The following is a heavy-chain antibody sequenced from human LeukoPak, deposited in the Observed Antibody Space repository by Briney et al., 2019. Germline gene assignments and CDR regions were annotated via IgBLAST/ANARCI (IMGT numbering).Heavy chain of an antibody. CDR1: GFSFSIYW. CDR2: IESNGGDK. D-gene: IGHD1-26*01. V-gene: IGHV3-7*04. J-gene: IGHJ6*03. CDR3: ARGPRVGAAGFVYYHYIDV. Sequence: GGSLRLSCAASGFSFSIYWMSWIRQTPGKGLEYVANIESNGGDKYYEDSVKSRFTISRDNAKNSLYLQMNSLRAEDTAVYYCARGPRVGAAGFVYYHYIDVWGKGTTVTVSS.